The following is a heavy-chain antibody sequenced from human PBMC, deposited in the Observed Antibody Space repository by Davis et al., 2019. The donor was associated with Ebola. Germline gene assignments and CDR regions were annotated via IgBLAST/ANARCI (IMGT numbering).Heavy chain of an antibody. CDR3: ARHTTIVVVRGYFDY. CDR1: SSYG. CDR2: IYYSGST. J-gene: IGHJ4*02. D-gene: IGHD3-22*01. Sequence: SSYGMHWVRQPPGKGPEWIGRIYYSGSTYYNPSLKSRVTISVDTSKNQFSLKLSSVTAADTAVYYCARHTTIVVVRGYFDYWGQGTLVTVSS. V-gene: IGHV4-39*01.